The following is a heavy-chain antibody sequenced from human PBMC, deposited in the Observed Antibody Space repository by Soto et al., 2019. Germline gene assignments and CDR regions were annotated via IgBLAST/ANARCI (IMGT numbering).Heavy chain of an antibody. V-gene: IGHV4-34*01. J-gene: IGHJ6*02. D-gene: IGHD6-13*01. CDR3: AGGRAIGSSYGAYYYYGIDV. Sequence: SETLSLTCAVYGGSFSGYYWSWIRQPPGKGLEWIGEINHSGSTNYNPSLKSRVTISVDTSKNQFSLKLSSVTAADTAVYYCAGGRAIGSSYGAYYYYGIDVWGQGTTVTVSS. CDR2: INHSGST. CDR1: GGSFSGYY.